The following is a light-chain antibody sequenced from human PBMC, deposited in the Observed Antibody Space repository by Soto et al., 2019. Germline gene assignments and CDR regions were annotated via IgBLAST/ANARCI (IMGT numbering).Light chain of an antibody. CDR2: AAS. V-gene: IGKV1-9*01. CDR1: QDINSH. J-gene: IGKJ4*01. Sequence: DIQLTQSPSFLSASVGDRVTITCRASQDINSHLAWYQQKPGEAPKLLIYAASTLQSGVPSRFSGSESGTEFTLKISILQPEDFATYYCQQLNSYPELTFGGGTKVEIK. CDR3: QQLNSYPELT.